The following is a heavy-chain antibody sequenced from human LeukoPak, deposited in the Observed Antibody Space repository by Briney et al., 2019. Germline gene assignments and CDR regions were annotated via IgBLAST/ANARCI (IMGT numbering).Heavy chain of an antibody. CDR1: GYTFTSYY. CDR2: ISPSGGST. J-gene: IGHJ4*02. V-gene: IGHV1-46*03. CDR3: ARVGPFTIFGVVTPYYFDY. D-gene: IGHD3-3*01. Sequence: ASVKVSCKASGYTFTSYYMHWVRQAPGQGLEWMGIISPSGGSTSYAQKFQGRVTMTRDTSTSTVYMELSSLRSEDTAVYYCARVGPFTIFGVVTPYYFDYWGQGTLVTVSS.